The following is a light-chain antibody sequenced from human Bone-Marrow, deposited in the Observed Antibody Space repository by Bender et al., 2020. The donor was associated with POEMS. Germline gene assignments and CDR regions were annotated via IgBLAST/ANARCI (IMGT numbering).Light chain of an antibody. CDR1: SGHTRYA. CDR3: QTWGTGLDWV. J-gene: IGLJ3*02. CDR2: VESDGSH. Sequence: QLVLTQSPSASAFLGASVKLTCTLNSGHTRYAIAWHQQQPEKGPRFLMKVESDGSHKRGDGIPDRFSGSSSGAERYLTISSLQSEDEGDYYCQTWGTGLDWVFGGGTKLTVL. V-gene: IGLV4-69*01.